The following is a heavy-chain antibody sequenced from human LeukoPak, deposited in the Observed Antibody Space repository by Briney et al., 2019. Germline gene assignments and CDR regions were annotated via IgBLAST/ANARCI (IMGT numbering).Heavy chain of an antibody. CDR2: IRYDGSNK. D-gene: IGHD3-22*01. V-gene: IGHV3-30*02. J-gene: IGHJ4*02. CDR1: GFTFSSYS. CDR3: AKDLGGYPNY. Sequence: GGSLRLSCAASGFTFSSYSMNWVRQAPGKGLEWVAFIRYDGSNKYYADSVKGRFTISRDSSKNTLYLQMNSLRAEDTAVYYCAKDLGGYPNYWGQGTLVTVSS.